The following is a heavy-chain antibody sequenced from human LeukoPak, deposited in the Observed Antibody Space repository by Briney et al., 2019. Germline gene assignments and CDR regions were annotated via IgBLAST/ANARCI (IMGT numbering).Heavy chain of an antibody. CDR2: ISGSGGST. D-gene: IGHD4-11*01. Sequence: GGSLRLSCAASGFTFSSYAMSWVRQAPGKGLEWVSAISGSGGSTYYADSVKGRFTISRDNSKNTLYLQMNSLRAEDTAVYYCAKGRVLGVTTRYYFDYWGQGTLVTVPS. J-gene: IGHJ4*02. V-gene: IGHV3-23*01. CDR1: GFTFSSYA. CDR3: AKGRVLGVTTRYYFDY.